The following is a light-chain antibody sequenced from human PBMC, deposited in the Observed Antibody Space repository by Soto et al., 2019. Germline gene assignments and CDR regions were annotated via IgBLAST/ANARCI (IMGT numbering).Light chain of an antibody. Sequence: IQMTQSPSSVSASAGXXATIXCRASQDISTWLAWYQQKPGKAPXLPIYSASSLQSGVPSRFRGSGSGTYFSLTIHGLQPEDSATYYCQQSYTFPTFGQGTRL. CDR1: QDISTW. CDR3: QQSYTFPT. J-gene: IGKJ5*01. CDR2: SAS. V-gene: IGKV1-12*01.